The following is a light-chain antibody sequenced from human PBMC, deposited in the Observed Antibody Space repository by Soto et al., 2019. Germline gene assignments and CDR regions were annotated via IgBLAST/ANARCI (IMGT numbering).Light chain of an antibody. V-gene: IGKV3-20*01. CDR1: QSVSSSH. Sequence: IVLTQSPSTLSLSPGERATLSCRDSQSVSSSHLAWYQQKPGQAPRLLIYSASSRATGIPDRFSGSGSGTDFTLTISRLEPEDFAVYYCQRYGGFGQGTKVDI. CDR3: QRYGG. J-gene: IGKJ1*01. CDR2: SAS.